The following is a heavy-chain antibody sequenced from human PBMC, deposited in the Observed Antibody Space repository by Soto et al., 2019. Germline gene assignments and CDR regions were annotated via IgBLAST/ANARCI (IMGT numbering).Heavy chain of an antibody. V-gene: IGHV3-15*07. CDR3: TTGLSNGYYNFDY. J-gene: IGHJ4*02. CDR1: GFTFSNAW. Sequence: GGSLRLSCAASGFTFSNAWMNWVRQAPGKGLEWVGRIKSKTDGGTTDYAAPVKGRFSISRDQSKDTLYLHMNSLKTEDTAVYYCTTGLSNGYYNFDYWGQGTPVTVSS. CDR2: IKSKTDGGTT. D-gene: IGHD3-22*01.